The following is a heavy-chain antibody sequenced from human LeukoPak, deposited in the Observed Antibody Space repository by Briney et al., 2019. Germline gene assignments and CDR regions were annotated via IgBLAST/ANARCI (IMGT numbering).Heavy chain of an antibody. D-gene: IGHD3-22*01. V-gene: IGHV4-30-2*01. Sequence: PSQTLSLTCAVSGGSISSGSSAWSWIRQPPGTGLEWIGYIYLSGTTYRNPSLKSRVTISLDRSKHQFSLNLKSVTAADTAVYFCARAVYYYDSSGYYYGVYFDYWGQGTLVTVSP. J-gene: IGHJ4*02. CDR3: ARAVYYYDSSGYYYGVYFDY. CDR1: GGSISSGSSA. CDR2: IYLSGTT.